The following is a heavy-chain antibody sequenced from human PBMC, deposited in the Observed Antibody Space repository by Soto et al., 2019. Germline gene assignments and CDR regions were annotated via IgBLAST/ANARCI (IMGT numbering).Heavy chain of an antibody. CDR3: ARDSGGAFDY. CDR2: IYYSGST. J-gene: IGHJ4*02. V-gene: IGHV4-59*01. Sequence: PSETLSLTCTVSGGSISSYYWSWIRQPPGKGLEWIGYIYYSGSTNYNPSLKSRVTISVDTSKNQFSLKLSSVTAADRAVYYGARDSGGAFDYWGQGTLVTVSS. CDR1: GGSISSYY. D-gene: IGHD1-26*01.